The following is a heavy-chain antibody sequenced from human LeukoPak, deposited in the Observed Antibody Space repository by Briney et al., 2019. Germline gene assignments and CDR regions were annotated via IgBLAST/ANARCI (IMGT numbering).Heavy chain of an antibody. CDR1: GGSISSYY. Sequence: SETLSLTCTVSGGSISSYYWSWIRQPAGTALEWIGRIYTSGTITYNPSLKSRVTMSVDTSKNQFSLKLSSVTAADTAVYYCAREAAFYDILTGYKTEHEGVAFDIWGQGTMVTVSS. J-gene: IGHJ3*02. V-gene: IGHV4-4*07. CDR3: AREAAFYDILTGYKTEHEGVAFDI. CDR2: IYTSGTI. D-gene: IGHD3-9*01.